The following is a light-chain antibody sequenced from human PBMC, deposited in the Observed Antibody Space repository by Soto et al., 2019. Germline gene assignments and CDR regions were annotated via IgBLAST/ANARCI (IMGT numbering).Light chain of an antibody. CDR3: QQARSFPIT. Sequence: EIVLTQSPGTLALSPGDRATLSCRASQSINKAYLVWYQVKPGQAPRRLIYGASSRATGIPDRFSGRGFGTDFTLTISSLQPEDFATYSCQQARSFPITFGQGTRLEVQ. V-gene: IGKV3-20*01. CDR2: GAS. J-gene: IGKJ5*01. CDR1: QSINKAY.